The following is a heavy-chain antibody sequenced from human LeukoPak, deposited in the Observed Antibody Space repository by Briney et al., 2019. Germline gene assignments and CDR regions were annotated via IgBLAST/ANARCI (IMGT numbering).Heavy chain of an antibody. CDR1: GGSISSRDHY. Sequence: PSETPSLTCSVSGGSISSRDHYWSWIRQHPGKGLEWIGYIFYSGSTHYNPSLKSRVTISVDPSKNQFSLKLSSVTAADTAVYYCARALYYSSGYFFFDYWGQGILVTVSS. CDR3: ARALYYSSGYFFFDY. V-gene: IGHV4-31*03. J-gene: IGHJ4*02. CDR2: IFYSGST. D-gene: IGHD3-22*01.